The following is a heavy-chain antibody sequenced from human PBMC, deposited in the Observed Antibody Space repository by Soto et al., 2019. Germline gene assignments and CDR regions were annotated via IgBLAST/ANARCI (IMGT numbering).Heavy chain of an antibody. D-gene: IGHD1-1*01. CDR3: ARGLERRRPTLYYGMDV. Sequence: ASVKVSCQASGGTFSSYAISWVRQAPGQGLEWMGGIIPIFGTANYAQKFQGRVTITADESTSTAYMELSSLRSEDTAVYYCARGLERRRPTLYYGMDVWGQGTTVTVSS. J-gene: IGHJ6*02. CDR1: GGTFSSYA. CDR2: IIPIFGTA. V-gene: IGHV1-69*13.